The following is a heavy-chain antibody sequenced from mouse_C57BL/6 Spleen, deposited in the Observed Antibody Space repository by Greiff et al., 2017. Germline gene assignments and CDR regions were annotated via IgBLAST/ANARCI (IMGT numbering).Heavy chain of an antibody. Sequence: QVQLQQPGAELVRPGSSVKLSCKASGYTFTSYWMDWVKQRPGQGLEWIGNIYPSDSETHYNQKFKDKATLTVDKSSSTAYMQLSSLTSEDSAVYYCARGKYGSFDYWGQGTTLTVSS. V-gene: IGHV1-61*01. CDR2: IYPSDSET. D-gene: IGHD2-10*02. J-gene: IGHJ2*01. CDR3: ARGKYGSFDY. CDR1: GYTFTSYW.